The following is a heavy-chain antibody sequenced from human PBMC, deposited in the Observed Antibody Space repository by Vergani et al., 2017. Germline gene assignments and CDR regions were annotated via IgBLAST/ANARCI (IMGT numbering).Heavy chain of an antibody. CDR2: MSGSGGFT. Sequence: EVQLLESGGNLVQPGGSLRLSCAASGFTFTNFAMTWVRQAPGEGLEWVSGMSGSGGFTYYANSVKGRFTISRDNSKNTMFLQVNNLRAEDTAVYYCATESVPGYYDSSGYCDYWGQGTLVTVSS. D-gene: IGHD3-22*01. CDR1: GFTFTNFA. J-gene: IGHJ4*02. CDR3: ATESVPGYYDSSGYCDY. V-gene: IGHV3-23*01.